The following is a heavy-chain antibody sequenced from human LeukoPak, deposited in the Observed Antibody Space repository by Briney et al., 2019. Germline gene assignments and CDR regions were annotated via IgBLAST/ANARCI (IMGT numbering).Heavy chain of an antibody. CDR1: GFTFSSYA. J-gene: IGHJ3*02. CDR2: ISGSGGST. D-gene: IGHD2-15*01. CDR3: ARDLLRNAFDI. V-gene: IGHV3-23*01. Sequence: HPGGSLRLSCAASGFTFSSYAMSWVRQAPGKGLEWVSAISGSGGSTYYADSVKGRFTISRDNAKNSLYLQMNSLRAEDTAVYYCARDLLRNAFDIWGQGTMVTVSS.